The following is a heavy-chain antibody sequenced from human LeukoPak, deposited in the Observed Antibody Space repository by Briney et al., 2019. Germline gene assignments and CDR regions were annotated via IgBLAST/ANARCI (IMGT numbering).Heavy chain of an antibody. Sequence: ASVKVSCNASGYTFTSHGISWVRQAPGQGLEWMGWISGYNGNTNYAQKLQGRVTVTTDTSTSTAYMELRSLRSDDTAVYYCARDGSVAGDYYSGMDVWGQGTTVTVSS. CDR2: ISGYNGNT. V-gene: IGHV1-18*01. CDR1: GYTFTSHG. CDR3: ARDGSVAGDYYSGMDV. D-gene: IGHD6-19*01. J-gene: IGHJ6*02.